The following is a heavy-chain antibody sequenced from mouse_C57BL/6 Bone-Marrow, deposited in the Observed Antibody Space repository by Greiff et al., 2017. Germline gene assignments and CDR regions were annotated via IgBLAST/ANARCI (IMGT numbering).Heavy chain of an antibody. Sequence: EVQVVESGAELVRPGASVKLSCTASGFNIKDDYMHWVKQRPEQGLEWIGWIDPENGDTEYASKFQGKAPITADTSSNTAYLQLSSLTSEDTAVYYCTTGYLLWPHWSQGTTLTVSS. CDR2: IDPENGDT. J-gene: IGHJ2*01. V-gene: IGHV14-4*01. CDR1: GFNIKDDY. D-gene: IGHD2-1*01. CDR3: TTGYLLWPH.